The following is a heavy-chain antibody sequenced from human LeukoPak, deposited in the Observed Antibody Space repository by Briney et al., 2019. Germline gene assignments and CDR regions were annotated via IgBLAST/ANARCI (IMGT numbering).Heavy chain of an antibody. CDR2: IYSSGST. J-gene: IGHJ4*02. CDR1: GGSISRYY. Sequence: KPSETLSLTCTVSGGSISRYYWSWIRQPAGKGLEWIGRIYSSGSTNYNPSLKSRVTMSVDTSKNQFSLKLSSVTAADTAVYYCARQPHDYGDVYFDYWGQGTLVTVSS. D-gene: IGHD4-17*01. CDR3: ARQPHDYGDVYFDY. V-gene: IGHV4-4*07.